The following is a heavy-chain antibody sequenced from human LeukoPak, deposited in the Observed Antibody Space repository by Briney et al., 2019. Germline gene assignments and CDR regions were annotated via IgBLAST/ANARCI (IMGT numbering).Heavy chain of an antibody. D-gene: IGHD1-26*01. CDR3: ARGRVGAPWYYYYGMDV. CDR1: GGSFNGYY. CDR2: INHSGST. J-gene: IGHJ6*02. Sequence: SETLSLNGAVYGGSFNGYYWSWIRKPPGKGLEGIGKINHSGSTHYVPTLKSRVTISVDTSKTQSSLKLSSVTAADTAVYYCARGRVGAPWYYYYGMDVWGQGTTVTVSS. V-gene: IGHV4-34*01.